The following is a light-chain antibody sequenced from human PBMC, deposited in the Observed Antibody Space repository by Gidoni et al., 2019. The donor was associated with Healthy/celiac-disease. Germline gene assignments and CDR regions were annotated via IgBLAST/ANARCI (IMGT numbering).Light chain of an antibody. J-gene: IGKJ1*01. Sequence: AIRMTQSPSSFSASTVDRVTITCRASQGISSYLAWYQQKPGKAPKLLIYAASTLQSGVPSRFSGSGSGTDFTLTISCLQSEDFATYYCQQYYSYLWTFGQGTKVEIK. CDR2: AAS. CDR1: QGISSY. CDR3: QQYYSYLWT. V-gene: IGKV1-8*01.